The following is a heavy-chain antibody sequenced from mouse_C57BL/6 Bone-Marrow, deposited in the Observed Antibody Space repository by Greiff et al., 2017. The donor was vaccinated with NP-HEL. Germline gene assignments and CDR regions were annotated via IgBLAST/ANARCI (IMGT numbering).Heavy chain of an antibody. CDR2: IYPGDGDT. Sequence: QVQLKESGAELVKPGASVKISCKASGYAFSSYWMNWVKQRPGQGLEWIGQIYPGDGDTHYTGKFKGKATLTADTSSHTAYMQLSSLTSDDSAVYFSTRQNWYWYYDVWGTGTTVTVSS. V-gene: IGHV1-80*01. D-gene: IGHD4-1*01. J-gene: IGHJ1*03. CDR1: GYAFSSYW. CDR3: TRQNWYWYYDV.